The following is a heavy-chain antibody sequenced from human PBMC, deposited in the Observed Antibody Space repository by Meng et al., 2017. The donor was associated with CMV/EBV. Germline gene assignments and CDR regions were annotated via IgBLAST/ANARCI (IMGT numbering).Heavy chain of an antibody. Sequence: ESLKISCSASGFTFSSYWMSWVRQAPGKGLGWVANIKQDGSEKYYVDSVKGRFTISRDNAKNSLYLQINSLRAEDTAVYYCARDLRDWFDPWGQGTLVTVSS. CDR1: GFTFSSYW. J-gene: IGHJ5*02. CDR3: ARDLRDWFDP. V-gene: IGHV3-7*01. D-gene: IGHD3-16*01. CDR2: IKQDGSEK.